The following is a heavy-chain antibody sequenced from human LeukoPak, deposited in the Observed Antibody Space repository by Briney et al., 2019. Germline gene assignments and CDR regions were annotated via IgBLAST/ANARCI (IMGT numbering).Heavy chain of an antibody. CDR2: IYYSGST. Sequence: SETLSLTCTVSGGSISSHYWSWIRQPPGKGLEWIGYIYYSGSTNYNPSLKSRVTMSVDTSKNQFSLKLSSVTAADTAVYYCARANDHDFWSGYYTNYYYYYMDVWGKGTTVTVSS. D-gene: IGHD3-3*01. V-gene: IGHV4-59*11. CDR3: ARANDHDFWSGYYTNYYYYYMDV. CDR1: GGSISSHY. J-gene: IGHJ6*03.